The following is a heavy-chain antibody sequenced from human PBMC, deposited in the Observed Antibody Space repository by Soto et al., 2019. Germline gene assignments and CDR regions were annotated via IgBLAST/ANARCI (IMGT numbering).Heavy chain of an antibody. CDR2: ISSSGYI. CDR3: ERDCSGGSCYPGMDV. J-gene: IGHJ6*02. V-gene: IGHV3-21*01. CDR1: GFSFNSYT. D-gene: IGHD2-15*01. Sequence: GGSLRLSCAAWGFSFNSYTINGVRQAPGKRLEWLSSISSSGYIFSTDAVRGRFTISRDNAKNSVYLKINSLRAEDKAVYFCERDCSGGSCYPGMDVWGQGTTVTVSS.